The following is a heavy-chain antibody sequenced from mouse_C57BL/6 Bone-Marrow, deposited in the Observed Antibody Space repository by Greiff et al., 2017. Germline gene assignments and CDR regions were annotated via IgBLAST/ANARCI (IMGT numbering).Heavy chain of an antibody. D-gene: IGHD1-3*01. J-gene: IGHJ4*01. CDR2: INPSNGGT. V-gene: IGHV1-53*01. Sequence: QVQLKQPGTELVKPGASVKLSCKASGYTFTSYWLHWVKQRPGQGLEWIGNINPSNGGTNYNEKFKSTATLTVDKSSSTAYLQLSSLTSEDSAVYYCARQGAPYAMDYWGQGTSVTVSS. CDR3: ARQGAPYAMDY. CDR1: GYTFTSYW.